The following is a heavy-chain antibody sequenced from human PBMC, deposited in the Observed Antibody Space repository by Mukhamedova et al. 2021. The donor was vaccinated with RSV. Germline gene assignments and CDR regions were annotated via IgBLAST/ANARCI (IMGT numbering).Heavy chain of an antibody. D-gene: IGHD3-10*01. Sequence: TISRDNAKNTLYLQMNSLRAEDTAVYYCAITYYYGSGSYYSGAHFDYWGQGTLVTVSS. J-gene: IGHJ4*02. V-gene: IGHV3-74*01. CDR3: AITYYYGSGSYYSGAHFDY.